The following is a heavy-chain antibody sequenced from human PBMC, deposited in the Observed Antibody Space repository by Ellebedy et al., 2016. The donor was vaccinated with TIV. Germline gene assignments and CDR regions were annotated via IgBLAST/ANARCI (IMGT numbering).Heavy chain of an antibody. J-gene: IGHJ4*02. CDR2: IKSKSDAGTR. V-gene: IGHV3-15*01. CDR3: AAGVDRTDFDY. Sequence: PGGSLRLSCVASGFSFTDAWMSWVRQAPGKGLEWVGRIKSKSDAGTRDFAAPAKGRFIISRDDSKKTVYLQMTNLKIGDTAVYFCAAGVDRTDFDYWGQGTMVTVSS. D-gene: IGHD1-14*01. CDR1: GFSFTDAW.